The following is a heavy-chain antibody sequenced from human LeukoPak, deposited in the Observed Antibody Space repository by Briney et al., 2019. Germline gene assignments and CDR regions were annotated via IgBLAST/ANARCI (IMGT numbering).Heavy chain of an antibody. J-gene: IGHJ5*02. CDR3: ATVYCSGGSCYSNWFDP. D-gene: IGHD2-15*01. CDR2: IIPICGTA. V-gene: IGHV1-69*05. CDR1: GGTFSSYA. Sequence: VASVKVSCKASGGTFSSYAISWVRQAPGQGLDWMGRIIPICGTANYAQKFQGRVTITTDESTSTAYMELSSLRSEDTAVDYCATVYCSGGSCYSNWFDPWGQGTLVTVSS.